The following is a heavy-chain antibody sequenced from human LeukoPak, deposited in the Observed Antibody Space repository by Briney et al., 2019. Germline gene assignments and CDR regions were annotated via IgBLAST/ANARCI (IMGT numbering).Heavy chain of an antibody. CDR1: GGSISGYY. Sequence: SETLSLTCTVSGGSISGYYWSWTRQPPGKGLEWIGNIYYSGGTTYNPSLKSRVTISIDTYKTQFSLKLSSVTAADTAVYYCARRWSSNWNYFDYWGQGTLVTVSS. CDR2: IYYSGGT. V-gene: IGHV4-59*08. CDR3: ARRWSSNWNYFDY. J-gene: IGHJ4*02. D-gene: IGHD6-13*01.